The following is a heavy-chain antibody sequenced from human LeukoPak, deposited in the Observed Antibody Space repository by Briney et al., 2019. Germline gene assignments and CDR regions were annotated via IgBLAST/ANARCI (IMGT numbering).Heavy chain of an antibody. CDR1: GFTFSRYA. J-gene: IGHJ5*02. D-gene: IGHD3-22*01. Sequence: PGGSLTLSRAASGFTFSRYAMSWVSQAPGKGLEWVSVVIGGGGSTYYADSVKGRFTSSRDNSKTTLYLQMNSPRAEDTAVSYCAKDSGYDSNGYPFNWFVPSGQGTLVTVSS. CDR3: AKDSGYDSNGYPFNWFVP. V-gene: IGHV3-23*01. CDR2: VIGGGGST.